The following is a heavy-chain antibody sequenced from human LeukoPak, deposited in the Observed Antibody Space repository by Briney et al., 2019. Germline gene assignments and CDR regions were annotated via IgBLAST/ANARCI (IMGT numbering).Heavy chain of an antibody. D-gene: IGHD4-17*01. CDR3: ARDYGDSY. CDR1: GFTFSNYW. Sequence: TGGSLRLSCAASGFTFSNYWMTWVRQAPGKGLEWVANIEPDGSAQYYVDSVKGRFTISRDNAKNSVYLQMNSLRAEDTAVYYCARDYGDSYWGQGALVTVSS. V-gene: IGHV3-7*04. J-gene: IGHJ4*02. CDR2: IEPDGSAQ.